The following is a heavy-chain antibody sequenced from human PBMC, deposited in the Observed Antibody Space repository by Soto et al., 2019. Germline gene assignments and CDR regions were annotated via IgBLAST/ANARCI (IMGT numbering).Heavy chain of an antibody. CDR3: ARGTMYSSSEVGHYYGMDV. CDR2: INPNSGGT. Sequence: QVQLVQSGAEVKKPGASVKVSCKASGYTFTGYYMHWVRQAPGQGLEGMGWINPNSGGTTYAQKFQGWVTTTRDTPISTAYRELSRLRSDDTAMYYCARGTMYSSSEVGHYYGMDVWGQGTTVTVSS. J-gene: IGHJ6*02. D-gene: IGHD6-13*01. V-gene: IGHV1-2*04. CDR1: GYTFTGYY.